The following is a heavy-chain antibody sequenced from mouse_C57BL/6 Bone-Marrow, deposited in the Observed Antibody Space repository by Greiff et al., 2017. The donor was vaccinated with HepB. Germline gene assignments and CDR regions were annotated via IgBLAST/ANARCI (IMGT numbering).Heavy chain of an antibody. CDR2: INPYNGST. J-gene: IGHJ2*01. Sequence: EVKLQESGPVLVKPGASVKMSCKASGYTFTDYYMNWVKQSHGKSLEWIGVINPYNGSTSYNQKFKGKATLTVDKSSSTAYMELNSLTSEDSAVYYCARFTTVVAKGAQDWGQGTTLTVSS. D-gene: IGHD1-1*01. CDR1: GYTFTDYY. CDR3: ARFTTVVAKGAQD. V-gene: IGHV1-19*01.